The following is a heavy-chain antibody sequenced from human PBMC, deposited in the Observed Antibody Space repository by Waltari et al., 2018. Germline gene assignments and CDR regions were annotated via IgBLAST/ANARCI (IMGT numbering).Heavy chain of an antibody. CDR2: IYSGGSST. J-gene: IGHJ6*03. V-gene: IGHV3-23*03. CDR1: GFTFSSYA. Sequence: EVQLLESGGGLVQPGGSLRLSCAASGFTFSSYAMGWVRQAPGKGLEWVSVIYSGGSSTYYADSVKGRFTISRDNSKNTLYLQMNSLRAEDTAVYYCAREYYYGSSYYMDVWGKGTTVTVSS. CDR3: AREYYYGSSYYMDV. D-gene: IGHD3-10*01.